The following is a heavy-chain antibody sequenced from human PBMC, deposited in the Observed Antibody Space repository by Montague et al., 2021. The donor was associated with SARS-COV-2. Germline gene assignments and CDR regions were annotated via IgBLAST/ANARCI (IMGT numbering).Heavy chain of an antibody. D-gene: IGHD3-9*01. J-gene: IGHJ6*02. Sequence: SLRLSCAASGFTFSSYSMNWVRQASGKGLEWVSSISSSSSYIYYADPVKGRFTISRDNAKNSLYLQMNSLRAEDTAVYYCARVEELEYDILTGYYGGYYYYGMDVWGQGTTVTVSS. V-gene: IGHV3-21*01. CDR3: ARVEELEYDILTGYYGGYYYYGMDV. CDR1: GFTFSSYS. CDR2: ISSSSSYI.